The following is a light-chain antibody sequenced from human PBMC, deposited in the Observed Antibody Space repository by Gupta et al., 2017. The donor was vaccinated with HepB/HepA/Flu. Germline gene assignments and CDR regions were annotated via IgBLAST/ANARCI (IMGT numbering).Light chain of an antibody. CDR3: AAWDDSLSGPV. CDR2: RNN. CDR1: SSNIGSNY. J-gene: IGLJ3*02. Sequence: QSVLTQPPSASGNSGQRVPISCSGSSSNIGSNYLYWYQQLPGTAPKRLIYRNNQRPSGGPDRFPGSKSGTSASLAISGLRSEDEADYYCAAWDDSLSGPVFGGGTKLTVL. V-gene: IGLV1-47*01.